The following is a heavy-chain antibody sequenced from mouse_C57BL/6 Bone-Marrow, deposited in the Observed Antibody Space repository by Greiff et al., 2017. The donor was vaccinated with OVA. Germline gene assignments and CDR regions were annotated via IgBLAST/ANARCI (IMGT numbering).Heavy chain of an antibody. V-gene: IGHV6-3*01. Sequence: EVQRVESGGGLVQPGGSMKLSCVASGFTFSNYWMNWVRQSPEKGLEWVAQIRLKSDNYATHYAESVKGRFTISRDDSKSSVYLQMNNLRAEDTGIYYCTVGTYAMDYWGQGTSVTVSS. D-gene: IGHD2-14*01. CDR1: GFTFSNYW. CDR3: TVGTYAMDY. J-gene: IGHJ4*01. CDR2: IRLKSDNYAT.